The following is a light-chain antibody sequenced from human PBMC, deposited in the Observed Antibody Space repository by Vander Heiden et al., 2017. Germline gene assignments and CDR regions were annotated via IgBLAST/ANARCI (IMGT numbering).Light chain of an antibody. CDR2: KVS. CDR3: SSYTSSSTLV. V-gene: IGLV2-14*01. CDR1: SSDVGGYNY. J-gene: IGLJ3*02. Sequence: QPALTQPSSVSGSPGQSLPFSCTGTSSDVGGYNYVSWYQQHPGKSPKLMIYKVSNRPSGVSNRFSGSKSGNTASLTISGLQAEDEADYYCSSYTSSSTLVFGGGTKLTVL.